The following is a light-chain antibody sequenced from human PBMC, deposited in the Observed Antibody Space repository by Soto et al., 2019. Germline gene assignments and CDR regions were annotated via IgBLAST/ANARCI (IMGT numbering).Light chain of an antibody. Sequence: EIVLTPSPGTLSLSPVERAPLSCRASQSVSNNYLAWYQQKPGQAPRLLIYGASSGATGIPDRFSGSGSGTDFTLTISRLEPEDFAVYYGQQYGSSPETFGQGTKVDIK. CDR3: QQYGSSPET. J-gene: IGKJ1*01. CDR2: GAS. V-gene: IGKV3-20*01. CDR1: QSVSNNY.